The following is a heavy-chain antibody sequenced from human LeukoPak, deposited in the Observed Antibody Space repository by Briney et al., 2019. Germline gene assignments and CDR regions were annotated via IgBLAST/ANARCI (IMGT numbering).Heavy chain of an antibody. CDR2: ITSSGTIT. Sequence: GGSLRLSCAASGFTFSSFEMNWVRQAPGKGLEWLSYITSSGTITHYADSVEGRFTISRDNAKNSLYLQMNSLRAEDTAVYYCAREMNIVVVVAALNDYWGQGTLVTVSS. V-gene: IGHV3-48*03. J-gene: IGHJ4*02. D-gene: IGHD2-15*01. CDR1: GFTFSSFE. CDR3: AREMNIVVVVAALNDY.